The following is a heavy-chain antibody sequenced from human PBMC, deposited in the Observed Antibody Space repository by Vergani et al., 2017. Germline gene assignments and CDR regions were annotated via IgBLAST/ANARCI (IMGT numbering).Heavy chain of an antibody. D-gene: IGHD3-3*01. Sequence: QVQLQESGPGLVKPSQTLSLTCTVSGGSISSGSYYWSWIRQPAGKGLEWIGRIYTSGSTNYNPSLKSRVTISVDTSKNQFSLKLSSVTAADTAVYYCASSWHEWLSPSNWFDPWGQGTLVTVSS. CDR2: IYTSGST. CDR3: ASSWHEWLSPSNWFDP. V-gene: IGHV4-61*02. CDR1: GGSISSGSYY. J-gene: IGHJ5*02.